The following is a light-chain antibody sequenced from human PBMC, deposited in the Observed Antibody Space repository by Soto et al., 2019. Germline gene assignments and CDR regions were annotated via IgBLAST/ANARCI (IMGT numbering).Light chain of an antibody. CDR1: QSVSGN. Sequence: EIVMTQSPATLSVSPGERATLSCRASQSVSGNLAWYQQKPGQAPSLLIYAASTRATGISARFSGSGSGTYFTVTISSLQSEDFALYYCQQHNKWPLTFGGGTKVEIK. CDR2: AAS. CDR3: QQHNKWPLT. V-gene: IGKV3-15*01. J-gene: IGKJ4*01.